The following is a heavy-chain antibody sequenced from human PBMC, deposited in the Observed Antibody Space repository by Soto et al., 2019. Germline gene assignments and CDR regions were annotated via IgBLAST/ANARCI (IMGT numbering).Heavy chain of an antibody. CDR1: GGTFSSYA. Sequence: QVQLVQSGAEVKKPGSSVKVSCKASGGTFSSYAISWVRQAPGQGLEWMGGIIPIFGTANYAQKFQGRVRITADESTSTAYMELSSLRSEDTAVYYCARDLAGIAAAGWVFDYWGQGTLVTVSS. D-gene: IGHD6-13*01. J-gene: IGHJ4*02. V-gene: IGHV1-69*12. CDR3: ARDLAGIAAAGWVFDY. CDR2: IIPIFGTA.